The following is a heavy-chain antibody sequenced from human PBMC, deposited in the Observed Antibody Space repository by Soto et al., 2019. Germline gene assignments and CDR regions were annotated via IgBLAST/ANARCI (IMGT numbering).Heavy chain of an antibody. CDR1: GFTFSSYE. J-gene: IGHJ4*02. D-gene: IGHD4-17*01. CDR3: ARGTRTVTPFDY. V-gene: IGHV3-48*03. CDR2: ISSSGSTI. Sequence: EVQLVESGGGLVQPGGSLRLSCAASGFTFSSYEMNWVRQAPGKGLEWVSYISSSGSTIYYADSVKGRFTISRDNAKNSLYLQMNSLRAEDTAVYYCARGTRTVTPFDYWGQGTLVTVSS.